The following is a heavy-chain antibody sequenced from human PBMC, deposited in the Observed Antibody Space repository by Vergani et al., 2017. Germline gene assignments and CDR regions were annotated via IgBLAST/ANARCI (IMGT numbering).Heavy chain of an antibody. CDR1: GGSFSGYY. J-gene: IGHJ6*02. CDR2: INHSGST. V-gene: IGHV4-34*01. D-gene: IGHD3-10*01. Sequence: QVQLQQWGAGLLKPSETLSLTCAVYGGSFSGYYWSWIRQPPGKGLEWIGEINHSGSTNYNPSLKSRVTISVDTSKNQFSLKLSSVTAADTAVYYCARLCLHGSGSYGWPHYYYYGMDVWGQGTTVTVSS. CDR3: ARLCLHGSGSYGWPHYYYYGMDV.